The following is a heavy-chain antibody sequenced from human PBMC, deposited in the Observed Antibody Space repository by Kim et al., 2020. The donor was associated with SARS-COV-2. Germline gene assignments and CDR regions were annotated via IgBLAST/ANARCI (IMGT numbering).Heavy chain of an antibody. D-gene: IGHD5-12*01. Sequence: YAQKYQGRVSMTRNTSISTAYMELSSLRSEDTAVYYCARGAVATNTGVDLWGQGTLVTVSS. V-gene: IGHV1-8*01. CDR3: ARGAVATNTGVDL. J-gene: IGHJ5*02.